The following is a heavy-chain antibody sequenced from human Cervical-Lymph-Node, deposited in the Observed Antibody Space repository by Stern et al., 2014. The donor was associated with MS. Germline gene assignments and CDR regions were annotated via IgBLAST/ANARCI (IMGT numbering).Heavy chain of an antibody. CDR3: AREATRIVVGIDY. CDR1: GYIFTAFF. Sequence: VQLVQSGTKMQKPGASVKVSCKASGYIFTAFFIHWVRQAPGQGLEWMGLLNPNSDDPTYAQNFQDRVTLTRDTSIGTAYLELSRLTSADTAVYYCAREATRIVVGIDYWGQGTQVTVSS. V-gene: IGHV1-2*06. CDR2: LNPNSDDP. J-gene: IGHJ4*02. D-gene: IGHD3-22*01.